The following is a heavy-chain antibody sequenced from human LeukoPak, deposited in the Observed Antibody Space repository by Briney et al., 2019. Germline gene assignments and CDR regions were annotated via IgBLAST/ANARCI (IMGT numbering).Heavy chain of an antibody. J-gene: IGHJ4*02. V-gene: IGHV3-23*01. CDR2: ISCRGGST. Sequence: SLMISCAGSGFPLRNYAMSWVRRAPGKGLEWVSAISCRGGSTYYADSVKGRFTISRDNPDNTLYLHKHSLRARHTAVFHCAKWSGEGIQLWLRSDYWGRGALVTVSS. CDR3: AKWSGEGIQLWLRSDY. D-gene: IGHD5-18*01. CDR1: GFPLRNYA.